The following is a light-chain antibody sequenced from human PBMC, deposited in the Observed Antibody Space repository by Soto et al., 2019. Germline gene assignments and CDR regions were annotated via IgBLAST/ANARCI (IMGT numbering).Light chain of an antibody. Sequence: EIVMTQSPATLSVSPGERATLSCRASQSVSNNLAWYQKKPGQAHRLLIYGASPRATGIPARFSGSGSGTEFTLTISSLQSEDFAFYYCQQYNNWWTFGQGTRVDIK. CDR2: GAS. CDR3: QQYNNWWT. J-gene: IGKJ1*01. CDR1: QSVSNN. V-gene: IGKV3-15*01.